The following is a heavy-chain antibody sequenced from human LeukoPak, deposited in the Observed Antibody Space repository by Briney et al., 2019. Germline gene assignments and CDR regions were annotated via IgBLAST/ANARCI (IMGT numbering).Heavy chain of an antibody. V-gene: IGHV4-59*01. CDR3: ARERLVTFDY. D-gene: IGHD2-21*02. CDR2: IYNTGST. J-gene: IGHJ4*02. Sequence: SETLSHTCTVSGVSISSYYWSWIRQPPGKGLEWIGYIYNTGSTNYNPSLKSRVTISIDTSKNQFSLKLSSVTAADTAVYYCARERLVTFDYWGQGTLVTVSS. CDR1: GVSISSYY.